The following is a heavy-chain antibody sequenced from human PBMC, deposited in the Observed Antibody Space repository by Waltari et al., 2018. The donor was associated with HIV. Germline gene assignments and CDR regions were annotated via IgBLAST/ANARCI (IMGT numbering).Heavy chain of an antibody. CDR3: ARSVYSYGYLTYYYGMDV. J-gene: IGHJ6*02. V-gene: IGHV3-21*01. CDR2: ISSSSSYI. D-gene: IGHD5-18*01. Sequence: EVQLVESGGGLVKPGGSLRLSCAASGFPFSSYRMNWVRQAPGKGLEWVSSISSSSSYIYYADSVKGRFTISRDNAKNSLYLQMNSLRAEDTAVYYCARSVYSYGYLTYYYGMDVWGQGTTVTVSS. CDR1: GFPFSSYR.